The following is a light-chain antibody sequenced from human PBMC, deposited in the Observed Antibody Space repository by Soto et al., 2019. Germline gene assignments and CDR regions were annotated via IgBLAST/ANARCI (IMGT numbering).Light chain of an antibody. CDR1: QSLLHRNGYNY. J-gene: IGKJ4*01. Sequence: DIVMTQSPLSLSVTPGEPASISCRSSQSLLHRNGYNYLDWYLQKPGQSPQLLIYLGSNRASGVSDRFSGSGSGTDFTLQISRVEAEDVGVYYCMQALHFPLTFGGGTKVEIK. V-gene: IGKV2-28*01. CDR2: LGS. CDR3: MQALHFPLT.